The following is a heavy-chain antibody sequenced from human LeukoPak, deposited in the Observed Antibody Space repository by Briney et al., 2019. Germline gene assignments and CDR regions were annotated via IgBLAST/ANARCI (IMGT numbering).Heavy chain of an antibody. CDR1: GFTFSTHW. J-gene: IGHJ2*01. CDR3: ARGGDGSNIYWYFDL. CDR2: MNSDGSSS. Sequence: GGSLRLSCAASGFTFSTHWMHWARQAPGKGHEWVSRMNSDGSSSSYADSVKGRFTISRDNAKNTLYLQMNSLRAEDTAVYYCARGGDGSNIYWYFDLWGRGTLVTVSS. D-gene: IGHD5-24*01. V-gene: IGHV3-74*01.